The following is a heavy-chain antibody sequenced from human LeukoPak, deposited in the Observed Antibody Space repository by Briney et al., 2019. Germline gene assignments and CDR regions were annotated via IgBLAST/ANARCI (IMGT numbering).Heavy chain of an antibody. D-gene: IGHD2-15*01. J-gene: IGHJ3*02. CDR3: ARGRMGYCGAATCSNDAFDI. Sequence: GGSLRLSCAASGFTFSDYAMHWVRQALGKGPEWMAVISSDGSNRFYADSVRGRFTISRDSSKNTLDVQMNSLRPEDTALYYCARGRMGYCGAATCSNDAFDIWGQGTMVTVSS. V-gene: IGHV3-30*04. CDR1: GFTFSDYA. CDR2: ISSDGSNR.